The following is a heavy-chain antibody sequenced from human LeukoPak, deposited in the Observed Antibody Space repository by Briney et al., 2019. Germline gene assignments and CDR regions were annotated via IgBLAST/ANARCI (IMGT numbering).Heavy chain of an antibody. Sequence: ASVTVSCKASGYTFTGYYMHWVRQAPGQGLEWMGWINPNSGGTNYAQKFQGRVTMTRDTSISTAYMELSRLRSDDTAVYYCARGGLTYSWSRDYYDSSGYFDDWGQGTLVTVSS. CDR3: ARGGLTYSWSRDYYDSSGYFDD. CDR1: GYTFTGYY. J-gene: IGHJ5*02. V-gene: IGHV1-2*02. D-gene: IGHD3-22*01. CDR2: INPNSGGT.